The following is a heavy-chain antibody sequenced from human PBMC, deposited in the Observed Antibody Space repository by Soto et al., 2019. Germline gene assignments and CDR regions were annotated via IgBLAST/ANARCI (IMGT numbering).Heavy chain of an antibody. Sequence: QVQLVQSGAEVKKPGASVKVSCKASGYTFTSYGISWVRQAPGQGLEWMGWISAYNGNTNYAQKLQGRVTMTTDTSTSTAYMELRSLRSDDTAVYYCARDLDCSSTSCYGGGAFDIWGQGTMVTVSS. CDR2: ISAYNGNT. D-gene: IGHD2-2*01. J-gene: IGHJ3*02. CDR1: GYTFTSYG. CDR3: ARDLDCSSTSCYGGGAFDI. V-gene: IGHV1-18*01.